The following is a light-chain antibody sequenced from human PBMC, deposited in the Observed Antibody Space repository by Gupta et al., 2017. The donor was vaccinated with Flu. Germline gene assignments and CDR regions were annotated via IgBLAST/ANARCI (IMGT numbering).Light chain of an antibody. V-gene: IGLV1-47*01. CDR3: ASWDDTRSGYV. Sequence: SSSNIGTDYVSWHQQHPGPAPKLLIYKNSQRPSGVPDRFSGSKSGTAASLAISGLRSEDEADYYCASWDDTRSGYVFGSGTKVTVL. J-gene: IGLJ1*01. CDR2: KNS. CDR1: SSNIGTDY.